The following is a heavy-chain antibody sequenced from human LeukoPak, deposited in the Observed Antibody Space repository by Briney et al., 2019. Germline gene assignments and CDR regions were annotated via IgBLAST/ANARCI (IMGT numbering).Heavy chain of an antibody. Sequence: PAETLSLTCTVSGGSIISYYWSWLRQPAGKGLDWIGRIYTSGSTNYNPSLMSRVTMSGDTSKNQSSLKLSSVTAADTAVYYCARANPVIGFYYYYYMDVWGKGTTVTVSS. CDR1: GGSIISYY. CDR3: ARANPVIGFYYYYYMDV. CDR2: IYTSGST. D-gene: IGHD2-21*01. J-gene: IGHJ6*03. V-gene: IGHV4-4*07.